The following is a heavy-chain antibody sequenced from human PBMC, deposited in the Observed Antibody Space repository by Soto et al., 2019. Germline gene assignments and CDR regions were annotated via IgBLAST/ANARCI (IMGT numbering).Heavy chain of an antibody. CDR2: IDPSDSYT. D-gene: IGHD3-10*01. CDR1: GYSFTSYW. J-gene: IGHJ6*02. CDR3: ASYIWFGELLLVYGMDV. Sequence: PGESLKISCKGSGYSFTSYWISWVRQMPGKGLEWMGRIDPSDSYTNYSPSFQGHVTISADKSISTAYLQWSSLKASDTAMYYCASYIWFGELLLVYGMDVWGQGTTVTVSS. V-gene: IGHV5-10-1*01.